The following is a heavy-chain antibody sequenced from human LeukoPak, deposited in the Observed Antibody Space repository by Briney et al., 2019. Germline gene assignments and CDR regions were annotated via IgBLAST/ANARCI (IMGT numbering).Heavy chain of an antibody. CDR2: IIPIFGTA. V-gene: IGHV1-69*05. D-gene: IGHD6-13*01. CDR3: ARVLGQQLVRGWFDP. Sequence: SVKVSCKASGGTFSSYAISWVRQAPGQGLEWMGGIIPIFGTANYAQKFQGRVTITTDESTSTAYMELSCLRSEDTAVYYCARVLGQQLVRGWFDPWGQGTLVTVSS. CDR1: GGTFSSYA. J-gene: IGHJ5*02.